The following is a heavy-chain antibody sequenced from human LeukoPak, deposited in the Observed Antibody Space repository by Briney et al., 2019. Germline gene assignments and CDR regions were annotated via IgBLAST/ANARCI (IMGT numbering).Heavy chain of an antibody. J-gene: IGHJ3*02. V-gene: IGHV3-30*02. CDR3: AKERNDFWSDHYGDDAFDI. CDR1: GFTFSSYG. CDR2: IRYDGSNK. D-gene: IGHD3-3*01. Sequence: GGSLRLSCAASGFTFSSYGMHWVRQAPGKGLEWVAFIRYDGSNKYYADSVKGRFTISRDNSKNTLYLQMNSLRAEDTAVYYCAKERNDFWSDHYGDDAFDIWGQGTMVTVSS.